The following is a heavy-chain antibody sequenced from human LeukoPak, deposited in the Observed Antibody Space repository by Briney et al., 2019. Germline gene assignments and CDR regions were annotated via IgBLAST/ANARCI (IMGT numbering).Heavy chain of an antibody. CDR3: AKVGDTYYYDSSGSFLDY. V-gene: IGHV3-23*01. D-gene: IGHD3-22*01. J-gene: IGHJ4*02. CDR2: ISGSGGST. CDR1: GFTFSSYA. Sequence: PGGSLRLSCAPSGFTFSSYAMSWVRQAPGKGLEWVSAISGSGGSTYYADSVKGRFTISRDNSKNTLYLQMNSLRAEDTAVYYCAKVGDTYYYDSSGSFLDYWGQGTLVTVSS.